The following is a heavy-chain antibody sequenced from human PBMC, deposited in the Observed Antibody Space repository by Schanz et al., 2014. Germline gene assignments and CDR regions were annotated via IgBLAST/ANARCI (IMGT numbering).Heavy chain of an antibody. CDR1: GGTFSSST. V-gene: IGHV1-8*01. CDR3: TKCRAIGR. D-gene: IGHD2-2*01. J-gene: IGHJ1*01. CDR2: MDSKIGNT. Sequence: QVQLVQSGAEVKKPGSSVKVSCKASGGTFSSSTLTWVRQAPGQGLEWMGWMDSKIGNTGYAQRFQGRVTMTRNTSRTTADLEVSNRRAGGTAVDYCTKCRAIGRWGQGTPVTVSS.